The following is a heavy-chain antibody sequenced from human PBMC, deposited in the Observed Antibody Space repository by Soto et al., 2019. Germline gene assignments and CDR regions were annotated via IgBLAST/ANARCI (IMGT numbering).Heavy chain of an antibody. D-gene: IGHD2-21*01. CDR2: IHLHSGGT. CDR1: GYTFTGYY. Sequence: ASVKVSCKASGYTFTGYYVHWVRQAPGYGLEWLGGIHLHSGGTNYAQSFQSSVTMSNDMTVSTVYMDMPGLSSDDTAVYDCASPRELSYSYLYFFTLDVWGQGTTVTVAS. J-gene: IGHJ6*02. CDR3: ASPRELSYSYLYFFTLDV. V-gene: IGHV1-2*02.